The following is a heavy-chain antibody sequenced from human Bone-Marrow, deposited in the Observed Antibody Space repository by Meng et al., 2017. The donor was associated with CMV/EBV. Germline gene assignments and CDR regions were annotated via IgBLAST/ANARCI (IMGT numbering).Heavy chain of an antibody. D-gene: IGHD1-26*01. V-gene: IGHV3-48*04. CDR3: ASSRSGSYYGMDV. CDR2: ISSSSRTI. J-gene: IGHJ6*02. Sequence: GGSLRLSCAASGFTFSSYSMNWVRQAPGKGLEWVSYISSSSRTIYYADSVKGRFTISRDNAKNALYLQMNSLRAEDTAVYYCASSRSGSYYGMDVWGHGTTVTVSS. CDR1: GFTFSSYS.